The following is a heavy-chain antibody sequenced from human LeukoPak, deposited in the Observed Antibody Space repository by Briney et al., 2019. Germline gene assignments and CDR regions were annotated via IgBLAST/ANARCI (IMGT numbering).Heavy chain of an antibody. CDR3: VRDAFFGERGPRWFDP. CDR1: GDSISSFY. D-gene: IGHD3-3*01. J-gene: IGHJ5*02. V-gene: IGHV4-59*01. CDR2: IYYSGTT. Sequence: PSETLSLPCTVSGDSISSFYWTWIRQSPGKGLEGLGYIYYSGTTNYNPSLNSRRPISLDTSKKHFSLTVRAVTAADTAVYYCVRDAFFGERGPRWFDPWGQGILVTVSS.